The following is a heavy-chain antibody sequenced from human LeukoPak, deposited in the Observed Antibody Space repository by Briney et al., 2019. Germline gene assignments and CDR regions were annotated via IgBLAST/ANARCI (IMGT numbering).Heavy chain of an antibody. CDR3: AREMDTAMVSDY. J-gene: IGHJ4*02. CDR2: IPYDGSNK. V-gene: IGHV3-30-3*01. D-gene: IGHD5-18*01. CDR1: GFTFSSYA. Sequence: GGSLRLPCAASGFTFSSYAMHWVRQAPGKGLEWVAVIPYDGSNKYYADSVKGRFTISRDNSKNTLYLQMNSLRAEDTAVYYCAREMDTAMVSDYWGQGTLVTVSS.